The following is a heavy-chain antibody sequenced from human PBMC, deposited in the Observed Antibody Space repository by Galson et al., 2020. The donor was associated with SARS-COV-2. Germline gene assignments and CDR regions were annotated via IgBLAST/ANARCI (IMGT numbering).Heavy chain of an antibody. CDR2: INQSGST. V-gene: IGHV4-34*01. CDR1: GGSLSRHY. J-gene: IGHJ3*02. D-gene: IGHD3-22*01. CDR3: ARCSYDYDSRDAFDI. Sequence: SETLSLTCAVYGGSLSRHYWSWIRQPPGKGLEWIGEINQSGSTNYSPSLKSRVTVSVDTSKSQFSLKLRSVTAADTAVYYCARCSYDYDSRDAFDIWGQGSMVTVSS.